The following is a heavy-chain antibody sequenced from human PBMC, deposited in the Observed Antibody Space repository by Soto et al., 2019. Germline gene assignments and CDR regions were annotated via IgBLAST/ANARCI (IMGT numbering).Heavy chain of an antibody. CDR2: ISSNGGST. J-gene: IGHJ3*02. D-gene: IGHD3-16*01. Sequence: PGGSLRLSCAASGFTFSSYAMHWVRQAPGKGLEYVSAISSNGGSTYYANSVKGRFTISRDNSKNTLYLQMGSLRAEDMAVYYCARDGEGGRFGYSFAFDIWGQGTMVTVSS. CDR1: GFTFSSYA. CDR3: ARDGEGGRFGYSFAFDI. V-gene: IGHV3-64*01.